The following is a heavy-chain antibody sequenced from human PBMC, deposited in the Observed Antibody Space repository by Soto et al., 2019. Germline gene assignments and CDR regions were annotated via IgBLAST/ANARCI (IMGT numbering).Heavy chain of an antibody. CDR2: ISSSSSYI. J-gene: IGHJ4*02. CDR1: GFTFSSYS. D-gene: IGHD5-12*01. V-gene: IGHV3-21*01. Sequence: GGSLRLSCAASGFTFSSYSMNWVRQAPGKGLEWVSSISSSSSYIYYADSVKGRFTISRDNAKNSLYLQMNSLRAEDTAVYYCARDGDIVATTLRGGSPTPSDYWGQGTLVTVSS. CDR3: ARDGDIVATTLRGGSPTPSDY.